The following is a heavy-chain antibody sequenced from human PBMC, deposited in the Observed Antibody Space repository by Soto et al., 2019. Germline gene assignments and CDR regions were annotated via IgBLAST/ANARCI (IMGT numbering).Heavy chain of an antibody. CDR3: ARQRTTVVTQAYFDH. J-gene: IGHJ4*02. CDR2: SYYSGRS. CDR1: GGSITSSSYY. Sequence: PSETLSLTCTVSGGSITSSSYYWGWIRQPPGKGLEWIGGSYYSGRSYYNPSLKIRATMSVDTSKNQFSLTLNSVTAADAAVYYCARQRTTVVTQAYFDHWGQGTLVTVSS. D-gene: IGHD4-17*01. V-gene: IGHV4-39*01.